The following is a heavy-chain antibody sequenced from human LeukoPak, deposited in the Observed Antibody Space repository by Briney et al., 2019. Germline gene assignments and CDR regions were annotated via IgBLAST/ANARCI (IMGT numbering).Heavy chain of an antibody. V-gene: IGHV3-48*01. Sequence: PGGSLRLSCVASGFSFSSYSMNWVRQAPGKGLEWVSYISSSSSTIYYADSVKGRFTISRDNAKNSLYLQMNSLRAEDTAVYYCAKGEAYYDFWSGYSGGHYYYGMDVWGQGTTVTVSS. CDR2: ISSSSSTI. CDR3: AKGEAYYDFWSGYSGGHYYYGMDV. D-gene: IGHD3-3*01. J-gene: IGHJ6*02. CDR1: GFSFSSYS.